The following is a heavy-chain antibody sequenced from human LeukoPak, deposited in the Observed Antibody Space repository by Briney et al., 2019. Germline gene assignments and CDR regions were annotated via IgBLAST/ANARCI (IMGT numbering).Heavy chain of an antibody. CDR2: IPYDGSNK. D-gene: IGHD1-26*01. J-gene: IGHJ4*02. CDR1: GFTFSSYA. V-gene: IGHV3-30-3*01. Sequence: GRSLRLSCAASGFTFSSYAMHWVRQAPGKGLEWVAVIPYDGSNKYCADSVKGRFTISRDNSKNTLYLQMNSLRAEDTAVYYCARSEWEPAPFYFDYWGQGTLVTVSS. CDR3: ARSEWEPAPFYFDY.